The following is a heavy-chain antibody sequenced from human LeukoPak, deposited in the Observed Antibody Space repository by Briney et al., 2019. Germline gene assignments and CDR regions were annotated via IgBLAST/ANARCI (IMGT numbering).Heavy chain of an antibody. CDR2: ICYSGST. D-gene: IGHD3-3*01. V-gene: IGHV4-59*01. CDR3: ASRSSIWSGYQDTLYYFDS. CDR1: GGSISSYY. Sequence: SETLSLTCTVSGGSISSYYWSWIRQPPGKRLEWIGHICYSGSTNYNPSLKSRVTISVDTSKNQFSLKLSSVTAADTAVYYCASRSSIWSGYQDTLYYFDSWGKGTLVTVSS. J-gene: IGHJ4*02.